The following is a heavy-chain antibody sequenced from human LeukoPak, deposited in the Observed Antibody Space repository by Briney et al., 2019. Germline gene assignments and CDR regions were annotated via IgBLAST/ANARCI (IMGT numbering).Heavy chain of an antibody. V-gene: IGHV3-74*01. D-gene: IGHD3-10*02. J-gene: IGHJ5*02. CDR2: IKNDGSST. CDR1: GFTFSRYW. Sequence: PGGSLRLSCAASGFTFSRYWMHWVRQAPWKGLVWVSRIKNDGSSTSYADSVKGRFTISKDNAKKTLYLQMNSLRAEDTAVYYCVRDSDVLRNWFDPWGQGTLVTVSS. CDR3: VRDSDVLRNWFDP.